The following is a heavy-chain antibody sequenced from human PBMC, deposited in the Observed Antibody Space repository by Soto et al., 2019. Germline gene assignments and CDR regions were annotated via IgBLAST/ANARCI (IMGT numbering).Heavy chain of an antibody. V-gene: IGHV4-59*01. CDR3: ARGYDSSGYYYFPNQMPDIYYFDY. D-gene: IGHD3-22*01. CDR2: IYYSGST. Sequence: TLSLTCTVSGGSISSYYWSWIRQPPGKGLEWIGYIYYSGSTNYNPSLKSRVTISVDTSKNQFSLKLSSVTAADTAVYYCARGYDSSGYYYFPNQMPDIYYFDYWGQGTLVTVSS. J-gene: IGHJ4*02. CDR1: GGSISSYY.